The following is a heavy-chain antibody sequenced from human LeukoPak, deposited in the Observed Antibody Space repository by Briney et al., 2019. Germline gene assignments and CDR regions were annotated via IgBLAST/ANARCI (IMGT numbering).Heavy chain of an antibody. CDR3: AKARVHGSGNYYYMDV. D-gene: IGHD3-10*01. V-gene: IGHV3-43D*03. CDR2: ISWDGGST. Sequence: PGGSLRLSCAASGFTFDDYAMHWVRQAPGKGLEWVSLISWDGGSTYYADSVKGRFTISRDNSKNSLYLQMNSLRAEDTALYYCAKARVHGSGNYYYMDVWGKGTTVTVSS. CDR1: GFTFDDYA. J-gene: IGHJ6*03.